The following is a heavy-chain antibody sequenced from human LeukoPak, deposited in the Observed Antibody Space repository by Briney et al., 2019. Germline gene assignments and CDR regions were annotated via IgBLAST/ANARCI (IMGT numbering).Heavy chain of an antibody. V-gene: IGHV3-48*03. Sequence: GGSLRLSCAASGFTFSNYEINWVRQAPGKGLEWVSYMSSSGSTIYYADSVKGQFTISRDNAKNSLYLQMNSLRAEDTAVYYCAREGNGAARFDYWGQGTLVTVSS. CDR2: MSSSGSTI. CDR1: GFTFSNYE. CDR3: AREGNGAARFDY. D-gene: IGHD6-6*01. J-gene: IGHJ4*02.